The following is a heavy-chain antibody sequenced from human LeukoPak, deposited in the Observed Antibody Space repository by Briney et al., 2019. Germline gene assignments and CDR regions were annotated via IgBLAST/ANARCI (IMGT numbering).Heavy chain of an antibody. Sequence: SVKVSCKASGGTFNSYAITWVRQAPGQGLEWMGRIIPIFGTANYAQKFQGRVTITADKSTSTAYMEVSSLRSEDTAVYYCATDRAFYYDSSGHGGYFEYWGQGTLVTVSS. CDR3: ATDRAFYYDSSGHGGYFEY. D-gene: IGHD3-22*01. CDR2: IIPIFGTA. J-gene: IGHJ4*02. CDR1: GGTFNSYA. V-gene: IGHV1-69*06.